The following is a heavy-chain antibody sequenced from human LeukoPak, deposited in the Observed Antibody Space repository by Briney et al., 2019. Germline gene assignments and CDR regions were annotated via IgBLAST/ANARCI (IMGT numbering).Heavy chain of an antibody. Sequence: PSETLSLTCAVYGGSFSGYYWSWIGQPPGKGLEWIGEINHSGSTNYNPSLKSRVTISVDTSKNQFSLKLSSVTAADTAVYYCASASDCSSTSCYSDYWGQGTLVTVSS. CDR3: ASASDCSSTSCYSDY. D-gene: IGHD2-2*01. CDR1: GGSFSGYY. CDR2: INHSGST. J-gene: IGHJ4*02. V-gene: IGHV4-34*01.